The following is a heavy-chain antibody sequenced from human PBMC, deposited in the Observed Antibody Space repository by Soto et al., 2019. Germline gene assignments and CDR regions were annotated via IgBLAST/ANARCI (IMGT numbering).Heavy chain of an antibody. V-gene: IGHV1-2*04. D-gene: IGHD3-10*01. Sequence: ASVKVSCKASGYTFTGYYMHWVRQAPGQGLEWMGWINPNSGGTNYAQKFQGWVTMTRDTSISTAYMELSRLRSDDTAVYYCATEDGSGSSAFDIWGQGTMVTVSS. J-gene: IGHJ3*02. CDR3: ATEDGSGSSAFDI. CDR1: GYTFTGYY. CDR2: INPNSGGT.